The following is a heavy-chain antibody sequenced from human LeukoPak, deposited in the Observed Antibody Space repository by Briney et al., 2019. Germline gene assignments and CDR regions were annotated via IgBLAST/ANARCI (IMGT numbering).Heavy chain of an antibody. V-gene: IGHV4-34*01. J-gene: IGHJ5*02. D-gene: IGHD2-15*01. CDR1: GGSFSGYY. Sequence: SETLSLTCAVYGGSFSGYYWSWIRQPPGKGLEWIGEINHSGSTNYNPSLKSRVTISVDTSKNQFSLKLSSVTAADTAVYYCARGATYCSGGSCWGFDPWGQGTLVTVSS. CDR2: INHSGST. CDR3: ARGATYCSGGSCWGFDP.